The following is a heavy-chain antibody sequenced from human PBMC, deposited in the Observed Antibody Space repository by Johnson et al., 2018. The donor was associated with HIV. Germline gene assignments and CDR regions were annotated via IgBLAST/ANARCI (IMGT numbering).Heavy chain of an antibody. V-gene: IGHV3-53*01. CDR2: IYRGDRA. CDR3: ARVNIAFDI. CDR1: GFTVSDKY. Sequence: EQLVESGGGLIQPGGSLRLSCAASGFTVSDKYISWVRQAPGKGLAWVSVIYRGDRAYYADSVKGRFMISRDSSKNTLYLQMNSLRVEDTAVYYCARVNIAFDIWGQGRLVTVSS. J-gene: IGHJ3*02. D-gene: IGHD2/OR15-2a*01.